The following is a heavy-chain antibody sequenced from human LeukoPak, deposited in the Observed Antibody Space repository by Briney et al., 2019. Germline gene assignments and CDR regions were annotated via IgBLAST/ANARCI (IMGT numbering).Heavy chain of an antibody. Sequence: SETLSLTCTISGGSFNNYYWSWIRQPPGKELEWIGYIYYSGSTTYNPSLKSRVTISVDTSKNQFSLSLSSVTAADTAVYYCARHRPGPYDYWAQGTLVTVSS. CDR2: IYYSGST. V-gene: IGHV4-59*08. D-gene: IGHD6-6*01. CDR3: ARHRPGPYDY. CDR1: GGSFNNYY. J-gene: IGHJ4*02.